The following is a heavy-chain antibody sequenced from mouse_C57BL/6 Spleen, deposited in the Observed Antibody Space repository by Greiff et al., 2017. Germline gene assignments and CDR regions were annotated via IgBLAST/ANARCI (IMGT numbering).Heavy chain of an antibody. CDR3: ARPDGYYVMDY. CDR2: ISGGSSTI. V-gene: IGHV5-17*01. CDR1: GFTFSDYG. J-gene: IGHJ4*01. D-gene: IGHD2-3*01. Sequence: EVQVVESGGGLVKPGGSLKLSCAASGFTFSDYGMHWVRQAPEKGLEWVAYISGGSSTIYYADTVKGRFTISRDNAKNTLFLQMTSLRSEDTAMYYCARPDGYYVMDYWGQGTSVTVSS.